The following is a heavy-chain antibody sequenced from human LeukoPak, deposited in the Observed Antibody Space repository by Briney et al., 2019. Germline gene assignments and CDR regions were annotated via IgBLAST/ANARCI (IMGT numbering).Heavy chain of an antibody. D-gene: IGHD2-2*01. V-gene: IGHV3-11*01. CDR3: ARASRTAALRNALDI. CDR2: ISSSGSTI. Sequence: GGSLRLSCAASGFTFSGYYMTWIRQAPGKGLEWVSYISSSGSTIYYADSVKGRFTISRDNAKNSLYLQMNSLRVEDTAVYYCARASRTAALRNALDIWGQGTMVTVSS. J-gene: IGHJ3*02. CDR1: GFTFSGYY.